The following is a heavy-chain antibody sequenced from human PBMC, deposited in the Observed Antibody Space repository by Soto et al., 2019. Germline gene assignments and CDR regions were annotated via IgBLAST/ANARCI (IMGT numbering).Heavy chain of an antibody. J-gene: IGHJ3*02. CDR1: GFTFSDAW. V-gene: IGHV3-15*07. CDR2: IRSKNDGGII. Sequence: GGSLRLSCVASGFTFSDAWMNWVRQAPGKGLEWVARIRSKNDGGIIDYAAPVKGRFTISREDSKNTLYLQMDSLQTEDTVVYYCTTERAGAFHIWGQGTMVTVSS. CDR3: TTERAGAFHI.